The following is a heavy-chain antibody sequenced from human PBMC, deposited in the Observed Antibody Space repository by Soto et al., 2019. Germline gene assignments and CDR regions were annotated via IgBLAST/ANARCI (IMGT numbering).Heavy chain of an antibody. V-gene: IGHV3-30*18. CDR2: ISYDGSNK. CDR1: GFTFSSYG. J-gene: IGHJ6*02. D-gene: IGHD2-2*01. CDR3: AKDDSSTSYGMDV. Sequence: HPGGSLRLSCAASGFTFSSYGMHWVRQAPGKGLEWVAVISYDGSNKYYADSVKGRFTISRDNSKNTLYLQMNSLRAEDTAVYYCAKDDSSTSYGMDVWGQGTTVTVSS.